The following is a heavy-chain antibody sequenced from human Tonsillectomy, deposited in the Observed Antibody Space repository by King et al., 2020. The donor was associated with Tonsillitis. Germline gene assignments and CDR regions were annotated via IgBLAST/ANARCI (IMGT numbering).Heavy chain of an antibody. CDR3: ASWYSSGWYRNDALDI. CDR1: GFTFSSYW. J-gene: IGHJ3*02. CDR2: INQDESEK. Sequence: VQLVESGGGLVQPGGSLRLSCAASGFTFSSYWMSWVRQAPGKGLEWVANINQDESEKYYVDSVKGRFTISRDNAKNSLYLQMNRLRAEDTAVYYCASWYSSGWYRNDALDIWGQGTMVTVSS. V-gene: IGHV3-7*01. D-gene: IGHD6-19*01.